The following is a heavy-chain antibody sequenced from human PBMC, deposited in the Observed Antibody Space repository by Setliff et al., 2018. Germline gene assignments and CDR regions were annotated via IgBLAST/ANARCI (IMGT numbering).Heavy chain of an antibody. V-gene: IGHV1-69*05. CDR1: GGTFSNYG. Sequence: SVKVSCKASGGTFSNYGISWVRQAPGQGLEWMGGTIPIFGATDYAQKFQGRVTIITDDSTSTAFMQLSSLTSEDTAVYYCVREGVDTRSSTDYRYYMDVWGKGTTVTVSS. D-gene: IGHD5-18*01. CDR3: VREGVDTRSSTDYRYYMDV. CDR2: TIPIFGAT. J-gene: IGHJ6*03.